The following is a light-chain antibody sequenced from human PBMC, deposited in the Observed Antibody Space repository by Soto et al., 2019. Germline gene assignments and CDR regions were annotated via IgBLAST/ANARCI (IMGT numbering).Light chain of an antibody. CDR3: QQYNSWLWT. J-gene: IGKJ1*01. V-gene: IGKV1-5*03. Sequence: DIQMTQSPSTLSASVGDRVTITCRASQSISSWLAWYQQKPGKAPKLLIYKASSLESGVPSRFSGSGSGTEFTLTISSLQPDDFATYYCQQYNSWLWTFGQGTKVDIK. CDR2: KAS. CDR1: QSISSW.